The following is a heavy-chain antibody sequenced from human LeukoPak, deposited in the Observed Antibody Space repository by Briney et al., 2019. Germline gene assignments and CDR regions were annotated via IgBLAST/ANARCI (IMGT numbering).Heavy chain of an antibody. J-gene: IGHJ4*02. Sequence: SETLSLTCTVSGVSISRISYYWGWIRQPPGKGLEWIGSIYYSGSTYYNPSLKSRVTISVDTSKNQFSLKLSSVTAADTAVYYCARVGYSYVNFDYWGQGTLVTVSS. D-gene: IGHD5-18*01. V-gene: IGHV4-39*07. CDR2: IYYSGST. CDR3: ARVGYSYVNFDY. CDR1: GVSISRISYY.